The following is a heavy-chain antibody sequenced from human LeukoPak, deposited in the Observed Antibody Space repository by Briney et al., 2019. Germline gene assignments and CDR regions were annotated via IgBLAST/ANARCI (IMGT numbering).Heavy chain of an antibody. Sequence: SVKVSFKASGGTFSSYAISWVRQAPGQGLEWMGGIIPIFGTANYAQKFQGRVTITADESTSTAYMELSSLRSEDTAVYYCAEGSWSGFGPNAFDIWGQGTMVTVSS. J-gene: IGHJ3*02. V-gene: IGHV1-69*13. CDR2: IIPIFGTA. CDR1: GGTFSSYA. CDR3: AEGSWSGFGPNAFDI. D-gene: IGHD3-3*01.